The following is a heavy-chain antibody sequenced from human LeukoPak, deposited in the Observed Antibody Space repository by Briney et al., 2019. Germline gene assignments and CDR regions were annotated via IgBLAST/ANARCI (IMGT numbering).Heavy chain of an antibody. CDR1: GGSISSYY. CDR2: IYYSGST. Sequence: SETLSLTCTVSGGSISSYYWSWIRQPPGKGLEWIGYIYYSGSTNYNPSLKSRVTISVDTSKNQFSLKLSSVTAADTAVYYCARDPGGSYSGSYFDYWGQGTLVTVSS. J-gene: IGHJ4*02. D-gene: IGHD1-26*01. CDR3: ARDPGGSYSGSYFDY. V-gene: IGHV4-59*01.